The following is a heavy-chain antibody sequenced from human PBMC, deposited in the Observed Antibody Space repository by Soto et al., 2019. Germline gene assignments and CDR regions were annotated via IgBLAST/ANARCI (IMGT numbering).Heavy chain of an antibody. D-gene: IGHD3-10*01. CDR3: ARGGDYYGSGSYSVFDI. V-gene: IGHV4-30-2*01. J-gene: IGHJ3*02. Sequence: SETLSLTCIVSGFSISSGGYSWSWIRQPPGKGLEWIGNIYHSGSTYYKPSLKSRVTISVDRSKKQISLKLSSVTAADTAVYYCARGGDYYGSGSYSVFDIWGQGIMVTVSS. CDR2: IYHSGST. CDR1: GFSISSGGYS.